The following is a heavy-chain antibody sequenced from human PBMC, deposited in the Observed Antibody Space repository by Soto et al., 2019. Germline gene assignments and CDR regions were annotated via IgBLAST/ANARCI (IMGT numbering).Heavy chain of an antibody. CDR1: GFTFSSYA. V-gene: IGHV3-23*01. Sequence: PGGSLRLSCAASGFTFSSYAMSWVRQAPGKGLEWVSAISGSGGSTYYADSVKGRFTISRDNSKNTLYLQMNSLRAEDTAVYYCAKSLSDFWSAPRLYYYYYYGMDVWGQGTTVTVSS. D-gene: IGHD3-3*01. CDR2: ISGSGGST. J-gene: IGHJ6*02. CDR3: AKSLSDFWSAPRLYYYYYYGMDV.